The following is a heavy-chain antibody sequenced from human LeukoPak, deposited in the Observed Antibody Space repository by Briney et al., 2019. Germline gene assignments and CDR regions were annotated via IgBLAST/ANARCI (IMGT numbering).Heavy chain of an antibody. Sequence: GESLKISCKGSEYSFTTYRIAWVRQMPGKGLEWMGIIYPADSDTRYSPSFQGQVTISADKSISTAYLQWSSLKASDTAMYYCARQGSGWFFVDYWGQGTLVTVSS. V-gene: IGHV5-51*01. D-gene: IGHD6-19*01. CDR2: IYPADSDT. CDR1: EYSFTTYR. CDR3: ARQGSGWFFVDY. J-gene: IGHJ4*02.